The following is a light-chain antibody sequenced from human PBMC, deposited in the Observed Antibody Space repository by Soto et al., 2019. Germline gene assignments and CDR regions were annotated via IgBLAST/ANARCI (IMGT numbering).Light chain of an antibody. V-gene: IGKV3-11*01. CDR1: QSVSSY. CDR3: QQRST. J-gene: IGKJ1*01. CDR2: DAS. Sequence: EIVLTQSPATLSLSPGERATLSCRASQSVSSYLAWYQQKPGQAPRLLIYDASNRATGIPARFSGSGSGTDFTLTISSLEPEDFAVYYCQQRSTFGQGTK.